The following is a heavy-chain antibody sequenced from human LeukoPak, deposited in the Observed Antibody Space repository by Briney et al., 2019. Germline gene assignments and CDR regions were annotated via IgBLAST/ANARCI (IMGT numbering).Heavy chain of an antibody. CDR3: ASACPSINCDDFDY. J-gene: IGHJ4*02. CDR2: ISSTSGTI. Sequence: GGSLRLSCAASGFTFSTYVMNWVRQSPGKGLEWVSSISSTSGTIHYADSVKGRFTISRDNAKNSVFLQMKSLRVEDTAVYFCASACPSINCDDFDYWGQGTLVTVSS. V-gene: IGHV3-48*04. CDR1: GFTFSTYV. D-gene: IGHD2-2*01.